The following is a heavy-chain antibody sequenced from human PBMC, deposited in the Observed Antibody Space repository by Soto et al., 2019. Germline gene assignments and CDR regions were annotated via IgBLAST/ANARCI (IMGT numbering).Heavy chain of an antibody. CDR3: ARGAESGSYYLTHIDC. CDR2: ITSGSTYI. D-gene: IGHD1-26*01. CDR1: GFTFSSYA. V-gene: IGHV3-21*02. J-gene: IGHJ4*02. Sequence: EVQLVESGGGLVKPGESLRLSCAPSGFTFSSYAMNWVRQAPGKGLEWVSSITSGSTYIYYADSVKGRFTVSRDDAKNSLSLQMNSLRAEGTAIYYCARGAESGSYYLTHIDCWGQGTLVSVSS.